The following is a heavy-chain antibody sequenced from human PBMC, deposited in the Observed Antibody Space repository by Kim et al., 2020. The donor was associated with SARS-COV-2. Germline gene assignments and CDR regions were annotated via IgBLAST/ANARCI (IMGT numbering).Heavy chain of an antibody. CDR1: GFTFSDYY. CDR3: ARDRGIAVAGYYFDY. D-gene: IGHD6-19*01. J-gene: IGHJ4*02. V-gene: IGHV3-11*05. CDR2: ISSSSSYT. Sequence: LSLTCAASGFTFSDYYMSWIRQAPGKGLEWVSYISSSSSYTNYADSVKGRFTISRDNAKNSLYLQMNSLRAEDTAVYYCARDRGIAVAGYYFDYWGQGTLVTVSS.